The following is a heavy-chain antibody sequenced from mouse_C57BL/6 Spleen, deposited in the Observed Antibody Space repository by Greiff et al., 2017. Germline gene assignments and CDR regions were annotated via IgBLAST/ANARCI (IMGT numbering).Heavy chain of an antibody. Sequence: VQLQQSGPELVKPGASVKLSCKASGYTFTDYNMHWVKQSHGKSLEWIGYINPNNGGTSYNQKFKGKATLTVNKSSSTAYMELRSLTSEDSAVXYCARELLRSYAMDYWGQGTSVTVSS. CDR1: GYTFTDYN. D-gene: IGHD1-1*01. CDR3: ARELLRSYAMDY. J-gene: IGHJ4*01. CDR2: INPNNGGT. V-gene: IGHV1-22*01.